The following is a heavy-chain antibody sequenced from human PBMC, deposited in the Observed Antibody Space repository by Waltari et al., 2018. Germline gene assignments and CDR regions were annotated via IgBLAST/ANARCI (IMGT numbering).Heavy chain of an antibody. V-gene: IGHV1-2*02. CDR3: ARNKGKTISTRRAFRLDP. CDR2: VNPSTGGT. J-gene: IGHJ5*02. Sequence: QVQLVQSGAEVKKPGASVKVSCQSSGSSFSDYYINWVRQAPGQGLEWMGWVNPSTGGTTYAQKFQARVTMARDRATNTAYMDLRGLTPDDTAVYYCARNKGKTISTRRAFRLDPWGQGTLVSVSS. D-gene: IGHD1-1*01. CDR1: GSSFSDYY.